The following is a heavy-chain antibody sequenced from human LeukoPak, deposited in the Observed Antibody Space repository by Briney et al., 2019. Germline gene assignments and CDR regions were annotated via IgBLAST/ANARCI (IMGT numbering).Heavy chain of an antibody. V-gene: IGHV4-4*07. CDR3: ARFPSFYDFSGATNAFDI. Sequence: PSETLSLTCTVSGDSISNYWWNWIRLPAGRGLEWIGRINTSGGNSYNPSLRSRVTMSLDTSKNQFSLQLTSVTAADTAVYYCARFPSFYDFSGATNAFDIWGQGTMVIVSS. CDR2: INTSGGN. CDR1: GDSISNYW. D-gene: IGHD3-3*01. J-gene: IGHJ3*02.